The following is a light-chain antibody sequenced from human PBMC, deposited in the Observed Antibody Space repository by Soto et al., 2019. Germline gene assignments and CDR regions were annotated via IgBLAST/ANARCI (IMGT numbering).Light chain of an antibody. J-gene: IGLJ7*01. Sequence: QSVLTQPPSVSGAPGQRVTISCTGSSSNIGAGYDVHWYQQLPGTAPKLLIYSNSNRPSGVPDRFSGSKSGTSASLAITGLQAEDEADYYCQSYDSSLSGYAVFGGGTKLTVL. V-gene: IGLV1-40*01. CDR2: SNS. CDR3: QSYDSSLSGYAV. CDR1: SSNIGAGYD.